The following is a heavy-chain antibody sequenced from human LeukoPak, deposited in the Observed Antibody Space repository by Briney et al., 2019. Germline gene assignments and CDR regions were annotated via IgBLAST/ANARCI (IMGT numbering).Heavy chain of an antibody. CDR2: IKHDGSEK. D-gene: IGHD3-3*01. V-gene: IGHV3-7*01. J-gene: IGHJ4*02. Sequence: GGSLRLSCAASGFIFTGYSMSWVRQAPGKGLEWVASIKHDGSEKYYVDSVRGRFTISRDNTKNLLYLQMSSLRAEDTAVYYCATDRGWRTSGYYLYYFEYWGQGTLVTVSS. CDR3: ATDRGWRTSGYYLYYFEY. CDR1: GFIFTGYS.